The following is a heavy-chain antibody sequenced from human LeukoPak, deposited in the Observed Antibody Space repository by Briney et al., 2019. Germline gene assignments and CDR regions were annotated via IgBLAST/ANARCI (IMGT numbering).Heavy chain of an antibody. CDR1: GGSISSYY. CDR3: SRSDYGDYFNY. CDR2: MYYSGST. Sequence: SETLSLTCTVSGGSISSYYWSWVRQPPGKGLEWIGYMYYSGSTNYNPSLKRGVTISVDTSNTQFSLKLTSVTAAATAVYYSSRSDYGDYFNYWGQGTLVTVSS. J-gene: IGHJ4*02. V-gene: IGHV4-59*08. D-gene: IGHD4-17*01.